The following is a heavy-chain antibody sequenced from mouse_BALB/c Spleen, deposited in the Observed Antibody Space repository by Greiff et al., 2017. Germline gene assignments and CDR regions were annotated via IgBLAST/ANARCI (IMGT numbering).Heavy chain of an antibody. CDR1: GFTFTDYY. D-gene: IGHD4-1*01. CDR2: IRNKANGYTT. Sequence: EVMLVESGGGLVQPGGSLRLSCATSGFTFTDYYMSWVRQPPGKALEWLGFIRNKANGYTTEYSASVKGRFTISRDNSQSILYLQMNTLRAEDSATYYCARDTGRDAMDYWGQGTSVTVSS. V-gene: IGHV7-3*02. CDR3: ARDTGRDAMDY. J-gene: IGHJ4*01.